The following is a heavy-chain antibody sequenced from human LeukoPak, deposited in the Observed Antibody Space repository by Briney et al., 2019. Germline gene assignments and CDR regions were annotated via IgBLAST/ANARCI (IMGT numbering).Heavy chain of an antibody. J-gene: IGHJ4*02. V-gene: IGHV4-34*01. Sequence: SETLSLTCAVYGGSFSGYYWSWIRQPPGKGLEWIGEINHSGSTNYNPSLKSRVTISVDTSKNQFSLKLSSVTAADTAVYYCARPSTGYYDYSGQGTLVTVSS. CDR3: ARPSTGYYDY. CDR1: GGSFSGYY. D-gene: IGHD3-9*01. CDR2: INHSGST.